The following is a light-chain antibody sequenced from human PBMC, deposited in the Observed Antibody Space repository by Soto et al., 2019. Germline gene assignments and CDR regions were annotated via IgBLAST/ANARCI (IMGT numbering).Light chain of an antibody. CDR1: SSDVGGYNY. Sequence: QSALTQPASVSGSPGQSITISCTGTSSDVGGYNYVSWYQQHPGKAPKLMIYEVSNRPSGVSNRFSGSKSGNTASLTISGLHAEDEADYYCSSYTSSRTPDVFGTGTKVTVL. CDR2: EVS. V-gene: IGLV2-14*01. CDR3: SSYTSSRTPDV. J-gene: IGLJ1*01.